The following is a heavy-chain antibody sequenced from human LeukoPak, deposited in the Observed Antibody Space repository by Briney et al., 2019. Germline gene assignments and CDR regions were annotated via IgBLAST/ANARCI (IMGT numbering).Heavy chain of an antibody. CDR1: GGSISSYY. J-gene: IGHJ6*03. D-gene: IGHD2-2*01. V-gene: IGHV4-4*07. CDR3: ARGLSPPSYCSSTSCQRPRYYYYYMDV. CDR2: IYTSGST. Sequence: PSETLSLTCTVSGGSISSYYWSWIRQPAGKGLEWIGRIYTSGSTNYNPSLKSRVTISVDTSKNQFSLKLSSVTAADTAVYYCARGLSPPSYCSSTSCQRPRYYYYYMDVWGKGTTVTVSS.